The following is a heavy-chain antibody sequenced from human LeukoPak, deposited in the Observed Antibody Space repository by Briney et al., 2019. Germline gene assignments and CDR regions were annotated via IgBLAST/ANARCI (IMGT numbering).Heavy chain of an antibody. CDR2: IYTSGST. D-gene: IGHD5-12*01. J-gene: IGHJ4*02. V-gene: IGHV4-4*07. Sequence: SETLSLTCTVSGGSISSYYWSWIRQPAGKGLEWIGRIYTSGSTNYNPSLKSRVTMSLDTSKNQFSLKLSSVTAADTAVYYCARDFRDGYNSRFDYWGQGTLVTVSS. CDR3: ARDFRDGYNSRFDY. CDR1: GGSISSYY.